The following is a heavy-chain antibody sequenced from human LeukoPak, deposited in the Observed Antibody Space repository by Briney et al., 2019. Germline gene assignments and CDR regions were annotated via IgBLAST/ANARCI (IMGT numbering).Heavy chain of an antibody. Sequence: PSETLSLTCTVSGGSISSYYWSWIRQPPGKGLEWIGYIYYSGSTNYNPSLKSRVTISVDTSKNQFSLKLSSVTAADTAVYYCARLDYGGHYFDFWGRGTLVTVSS. V-gene: IGHV4-59*08. CDR3: ARLDYGGHYFDF. D-gene: IGHD4-17*01. CDR2: IYYSGST. J-gene: IGHJ4*02. CDR1: GGSISSYY.